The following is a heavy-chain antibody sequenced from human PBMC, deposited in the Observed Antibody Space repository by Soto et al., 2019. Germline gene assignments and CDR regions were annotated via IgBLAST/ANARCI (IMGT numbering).Heavy chain of an antibody. J-gene: IGHJ4*02. V-gene: IGHV1-69*05. D-gene: IGHD6-19*01. CDR2: IIPIFGTA. Sequence: ASVKVSCKASGGTFSSYAISWVRQAPGQGLEWMGGIIPIFGTANYAQKFQGRVTITTDESTSTAYMELSSLRSEDTAVYYCATTGYSSGWFEFGFFDYWGQGTLVTVSS. CDR1: GGTFSSYA. CDR3: ATTGYSSGWFEFGFFDY.